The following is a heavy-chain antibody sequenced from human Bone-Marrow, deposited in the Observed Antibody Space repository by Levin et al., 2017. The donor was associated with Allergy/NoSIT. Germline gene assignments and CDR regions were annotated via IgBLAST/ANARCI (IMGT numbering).Heavy chain of an antibody. D-gene: IGHD6-19*01. CDR3: AKDLEKQLLYLSEGQDAFDF. V-gene: IGHV3-23*01. Sequence: PGGSLRLSCAASGFTFSTFAMTWVRQAPGKGLEWVATISGPGDNTYYADSVKGRFTISRDDSKNTLYVQMNRLRAEDTATYYCAKDLEKQLLYLSEGQDAFDFWGQGTMVIVSS. CDR1: GFTFSTFA. CDR2: ISGPGDNT. J-gene: IGHJ3*01.